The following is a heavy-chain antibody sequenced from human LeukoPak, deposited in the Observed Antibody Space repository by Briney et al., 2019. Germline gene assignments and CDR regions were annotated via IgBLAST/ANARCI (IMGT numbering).Heavy chain of an antibody. CDR3: VKDVNRIYDYMDV. J-gene: IGHJ6*03. CDR2: ITWDGGST. V-gene: IGHV3-43D*03. CDR1: GFTFDDYA. Sequence: GGSLRLSCKASGFTFDDYAMHWVRQAPGKGLEWVSLITWDGGSTYYADSVKGRFTISRDNSKNSLYLQMNSLRAEDTALYYCVKDVNRIYDYMDVWGKGTAVTVSS. D-gene: IGHD1-14*01.